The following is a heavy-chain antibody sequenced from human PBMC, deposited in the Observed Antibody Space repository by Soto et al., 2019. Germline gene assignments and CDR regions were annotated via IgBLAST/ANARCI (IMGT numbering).Heavy chain of an antibody. CDR3: AKDRLSRVKTDAFDI. D-gene: IGHD2-15*01. CDR2: ISYDGSNK. J-gene: IGHJ3*02. V-gene: IGHV3-30*18. Sequence: QVQLVESGGGVVQPGRSLRLSCAASGFTFSSYGMHWVRQAPGKGLEWVAVISYDGSNKYYADSVKGRFTISRDNSKNTLYLQMNSLRAEDTVVYYCAKDRLSRVKTDAFDIWGQGTMVTVSS. CDR1: GFTFSSYG.